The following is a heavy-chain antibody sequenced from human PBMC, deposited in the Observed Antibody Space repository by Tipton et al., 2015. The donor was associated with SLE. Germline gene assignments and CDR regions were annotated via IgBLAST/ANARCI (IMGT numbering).Heavy chain of an antibody. J-gene: IGHJ6*02. Sequence: TLSLTCTVSGGSISSYYWSWIRQPPGKGLEWIGYIYYSGSTNYNPSHKSRVTISVDTPKNQFSLKRSSGTAADTAVYYCARQGQQLVRPYYYGMDVWGQGTTVTVSS. CDR3: ARQGQQLVRPYYYGMDV. CDR1: GGSISSYY. D-gene: IGHD6-13*01. V-gene: IGHV4-59*08. CDR2: IYYSGST.